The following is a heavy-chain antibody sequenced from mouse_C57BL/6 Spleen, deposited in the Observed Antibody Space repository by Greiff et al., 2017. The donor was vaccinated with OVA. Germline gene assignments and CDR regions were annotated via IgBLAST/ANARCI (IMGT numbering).Heavy chain of an antibody. D-gene: IGHD4-1*01. CDR1: GFTFSDYY. Sequence: EVMLVESEGGLVQPGSSMKLSCTASGFTFSDYYMAWVRQVPEKGLEWVANINYDGSSTYYLDSLKSRFIISRDNAKNILYLQMSSLKSEDTATYYCARDWDVWYFDVWGTGTTVTVSS. J-gene: IGHJ1*03. CDR2: INYDGSST. CDR3: ARDWDVWYFDV. V-gene: IGHV5-16*01.